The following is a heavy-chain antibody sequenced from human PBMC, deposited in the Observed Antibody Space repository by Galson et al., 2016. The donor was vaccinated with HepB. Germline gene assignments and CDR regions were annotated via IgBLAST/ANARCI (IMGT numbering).Heavy chain of an antibody. CDR2: ISYDGSYE. V-gene: IGHV3-30*04. J-gene: IGHJ4*02. CDR3: ARAVHGSGSYWDK. D-gene: IGHD3-10*01. CDR1: GFPFRSYA. Sequence: LRLSCAASGFPFRSYAMHWVRQAPGPGLEWVAVISYDGSYESYAGAVKGRFTISRDNFKNTLYLHLNSLRAEETAVYYCARAVHGSGSYWDKWGQGTLVAVSS.